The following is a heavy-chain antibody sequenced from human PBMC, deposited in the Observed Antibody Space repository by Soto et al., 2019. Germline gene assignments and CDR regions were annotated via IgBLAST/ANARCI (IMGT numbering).Heavy chain of an antibody. Sequence: SETLTLTCTVSGGSISSGDYYWCWIRPPPGKGLEWIGFIYYSGTTSYHPSLKSRVTISVDTSKHQFSLKLRSVTGADPAVYYWARREQLQQGRWFDPWGQGTLVTVPS. CDR2: IYYSGTT. J-gene: IGHJ5*02. CDR3: ARREQLQQGRWFDP. V-gene: IGHV4-30-4*01. CDR1: GGSISSGDYY. D-gene: IGHD2-2*01.